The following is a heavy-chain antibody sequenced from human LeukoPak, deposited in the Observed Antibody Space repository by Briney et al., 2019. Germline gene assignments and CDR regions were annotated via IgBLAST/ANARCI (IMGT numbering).Heavy chain of an antibody. Sequence: GGSLRLSCAASGFTFSSYWMTWVRQAPGKGLEWVANIKEDGSEKYCMDSVKGRFTISRDNSKNTLYLQMNSLRAEDTAVYYCARDWGDYVFDYWGQGTLVTVSS. J-gene: IGHJ4*02. CDR2: IKEDGSEK. CDR1: GFTFSSYW. D-gene: IGHD4-17*01. V-gene: IGHV3-7*01. CDR3: ARDWGDYVFDY.